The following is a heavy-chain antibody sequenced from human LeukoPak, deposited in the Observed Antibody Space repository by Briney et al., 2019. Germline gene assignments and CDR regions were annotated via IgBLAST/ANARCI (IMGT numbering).Heavy chain of an antibody. J-gene: IGHJ4*02. CDR3: ARESLSYYDSSGSYSIYFDN. D-gene: IGHD3-22*01. CDR1: GFIFSNYA. CDR2: ISEAGDGI. Sequence: GGSLRLSCAASGFIFSNYAMHWVRQAPGKGLQYVSTISEAGDGIYYADSVKGRFTISRDNSKNTLYLQMGSLRAEDMAVYYCARESLSYYDSSGSYSIYFDNWGQGTLVTVSS. V-gene: IGHV3-64*02.